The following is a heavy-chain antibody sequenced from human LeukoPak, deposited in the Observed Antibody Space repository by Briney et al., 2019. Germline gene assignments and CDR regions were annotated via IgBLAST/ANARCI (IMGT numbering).Heavy chain of an antibody. V-gene: IGHV3-7*01. J-gene: IGHJ6*03. D-gene: IGHD2-15*01. Sequence: AGGSLRLSCAASGFTFSRYWMSWVRQAPGKGLEWVANIKEDGSEKYYVDSVKGRLTISRDDAKNSLSLQIKSLRAEDTAVYYCARQKAVVVVAATPDEDYGDYVDYYYYMDVWGKGTTVTVSS. CDR2: IKEDGSEK. CDR3: ARQKAVVVVAATPDEDYGDYVDYYYYMDV. CDR1: GFTFSRYW.